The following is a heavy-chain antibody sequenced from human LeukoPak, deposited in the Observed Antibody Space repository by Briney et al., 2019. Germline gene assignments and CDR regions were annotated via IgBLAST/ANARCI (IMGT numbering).Heavy chain of an antibody. Sequence: PGGSLRLSCAASGFTVSSNYMTWVRQAPGKGLECVSVIYSGGNTYYADSVKGRFTISRDDSKNTLTLQMNSLRAEDTAVYYCARAVPYFDSWGQGILVTVSS. J-gene: IGHJ4*02. CDR3: ARAVPYFDS. CDR2: IYSGGNT. CDR1: GFTVSSNY. V-gene: IGHV3-53*01.